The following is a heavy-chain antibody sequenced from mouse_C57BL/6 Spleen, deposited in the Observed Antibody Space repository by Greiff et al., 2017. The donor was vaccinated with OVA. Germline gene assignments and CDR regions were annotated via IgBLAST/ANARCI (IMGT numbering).Heavy chain of an antibody. J-gene: IGHJ3*01. CDR3: ARGGGYAGFAY. CDR2: INSDGGST. Sequence: DVMLVESGGGLVQPGESLKLSCESNEYEFPSHDMSWVRKTPEKRLELVAAINSDGGSTYYPDTMERRFIISRDNTKKTLYLQMSSLRSEDTALYYGARGGGYAGFAYWGQGTLVTVSA. V-gene: IGHV5-2*01. D-gene: IGHD2-2*01. CDR1: EYEFPSHD.